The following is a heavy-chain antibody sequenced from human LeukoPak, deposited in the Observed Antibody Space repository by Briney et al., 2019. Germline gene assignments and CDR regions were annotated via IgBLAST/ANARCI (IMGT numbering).Heavy chain of an antibody. CDR3: AKVGRRDYWYFDL. Sequence: PGGSLRLSCAASGFTFSSYAMSWVRQAPGKGLEWVSAISGSGGSTYYADSVKGRFTISRDNSKNTLDLQMNSLRAEDTAVYYCAKVGRRDYWYFDLWGRGTLVTVSS. CDR1: GFTFSSYA. J-gene: IGHJ2*01. CDR2: ISGSGGST. V-gene: IGHV3-23*01.